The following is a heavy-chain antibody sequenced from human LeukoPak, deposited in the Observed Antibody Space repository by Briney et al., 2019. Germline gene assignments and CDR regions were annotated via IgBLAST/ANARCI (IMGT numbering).Heavy chain of an antibody. CDR1: GESFSGYY. V-gene: IGHV4-34*01. Sequence: SETLSLTCAVYGESFSGYYWTWIRQPPGKGLEWIGEINHYGGTNYKSSLKSRVTISVDTSKNQLSLKLSSVTAADTAIYYCARGLSSSSRFPFDHWGQGTLVIVSS. CDR2: INHYGGT. CDR3: ARGLSSSSRFPFDH. D-gene: IGHD6-6*01. J-gene: IGHJ4*02.